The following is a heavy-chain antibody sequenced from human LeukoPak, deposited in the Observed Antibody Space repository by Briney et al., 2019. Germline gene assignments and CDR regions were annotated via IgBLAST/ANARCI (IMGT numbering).Heavy chain of an antibody. V-gene: IGHV1-2*02. CDR3: ARGTTHLWFGEGGNALDI. D-gene: IGHD3-10*01. CDR1: GYTFTGSY. Sequence: GASVKVSCKASGYTFTGSYLHWVRQAPGQGLEWMGWLHPNSGDTKDALKFQGRVTMTRDTSINTAYMELSRLTSDDTAVYYCARGTTHLWFGEGGNALDIWGQGTMVTVSS. J-gene: IGHJ3*02. CDR2: LHPNSGDT.